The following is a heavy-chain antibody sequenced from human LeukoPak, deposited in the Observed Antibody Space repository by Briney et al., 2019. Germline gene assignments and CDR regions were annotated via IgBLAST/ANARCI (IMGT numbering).Heavy chain of an antibody. CDR2: IYYSGNT. V-gene: IGHV4-39*01. D-gene: IGHD6-19*01. CDR1: GGSISSSSYY. J-gene: IGHJ4*02. Sequence: SETLSLTCTVSGGSISSSSYYWGWIRQPPGKGLEWIGSIYYSGNTYYNPSLKSRVTISVDTSKNQFSLKLSSVTAADTAVYYCARHEMSGWCIVGFDYWGQGTLVTVSS. CDR3: ARHEMSGWCIVGFDY.